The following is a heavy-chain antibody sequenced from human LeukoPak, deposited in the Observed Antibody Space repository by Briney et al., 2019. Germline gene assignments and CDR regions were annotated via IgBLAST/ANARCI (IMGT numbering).Heavy chain of an antibody. Sequence: GGSLRLSCAASGFTLSTYDMNWVRQAPGKGLEWISYIRSSSPAIHYADSVRGRFTISRGTAENSVYLQMDSLRAEDTAVYYCAQLWLDHWGQGTLVTVSS. CDR1: GFTLSTYD. D-gene: IGHD5-18*01. CDR2: IRSSSPAI. CDR3: AQLWLDH. J-gene: IGHJ5*02. V-gene: IGHV3-48*04.